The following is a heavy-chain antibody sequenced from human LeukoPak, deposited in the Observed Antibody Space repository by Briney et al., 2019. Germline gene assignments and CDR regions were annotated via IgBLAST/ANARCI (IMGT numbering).Heavy chain of an antibody. V-gene: IGHV4-34*01. CDR2: INHSGST. CDR1: RGSFSGYY. Sequence: PSETLSLTCAVYRGSFSGYYWSWIRQPPGKGLEWIGEINHSGSTNYNPSLKSRVTISVDTSKNQFSLKLSSVTAADTAVYYCARGRSRITIFGVVITNKGFDYWGQGTLVTVSS. CDR3: ARGRSRITIFGVVITNKGFDY. J-gene: IGHJ4*02. D-gene: IGHD3-3*01.